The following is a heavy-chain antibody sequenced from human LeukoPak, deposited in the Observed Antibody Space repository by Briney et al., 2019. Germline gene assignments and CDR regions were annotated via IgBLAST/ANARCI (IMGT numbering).Heavy chain of an antibody. CDR1: GGTFSSYA. J-gene: IGHJ1*01. D-gene: IGHD6-13*01. CDR3: ARDVGLAAAGTSDFQR. V-gene: IGHV1-69*04. Sequence: ASVKVSCKASGGTFSSYAISWVRQAPGQGLEWMGRIIPILGIANYAQKFQGRVTITADRSTSTAYMELSSLRSEDTAVYYCARDVGLAAAGTSDFQRWGQGTLVTVSS. CDR2: IIPILGIA.